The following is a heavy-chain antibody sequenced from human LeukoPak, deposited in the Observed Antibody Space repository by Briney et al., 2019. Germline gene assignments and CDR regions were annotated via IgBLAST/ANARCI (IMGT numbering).Heavy chain of an antibody. CDR1: GYSFTSYW. CDR3: ARIGIAVAGDDAFDI. Sequence: GESLKISCKGSGYSFTSYWIGWVRQMPGKGLEWMGIIYPGDSYTIYSPSFQGQVTISADKSISTAYLQWSSLKASDTAMYYCARIGIAVAGDDAFDIWGQGTMVTVSS. V-gene: IGHV5-51*01. CDR2: IYPGDSYT. D-gene: IGHD6-19*01. J-gene: IGHJ3*02.